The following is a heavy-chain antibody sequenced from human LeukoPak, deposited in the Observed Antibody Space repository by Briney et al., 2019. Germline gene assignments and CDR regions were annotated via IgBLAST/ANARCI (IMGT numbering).Heavy chain of an antibody. V-gene: IGHV1-3*01. CDR2: INAGNGNT. D-gene: IGHD6-13*01. CDR3: ARAAAAGTRVFDY. J-gene: IGHJ4*02. CDR1: GYTFTSYA. Sequence: ASVKVSCKASGYTFTSYAMHWVRQAPGQRLEWMGWINAGNGNTKYSQKFQGRVTITRDTSASTAYMELSSLRSEDTAVYYCARAAAAGTRVFDYWGQGTLVTVSS.